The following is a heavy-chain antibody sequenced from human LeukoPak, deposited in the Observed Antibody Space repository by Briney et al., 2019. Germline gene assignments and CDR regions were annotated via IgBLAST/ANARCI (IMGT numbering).Heavy chain of an antibody. CDR3: AKEKQLEPFDY. CDR2: MQSDGSDK. Sequence: PGGPLRLSCAASGFTFSSYAMHWVRQAPGKGLEWVAFMQSDGSDKFFADSVKGRFTISRDNSKNTLYLQMNSLRAEDTAVYYCAKEKQLEPFDYWGQGTLVTVSS. D-gene: IGHD1-1*01. V-gene: IGHV3-30*02. J-gene: IGHJ4*02. CDR1: GFTFSSYA.